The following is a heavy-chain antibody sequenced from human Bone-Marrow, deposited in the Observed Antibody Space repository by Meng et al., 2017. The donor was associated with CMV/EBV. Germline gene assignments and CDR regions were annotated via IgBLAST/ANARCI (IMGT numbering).Heavy chain of an antibody. CDR2: INWNGGST. CDR3: ARDHSHYGSGSPIDY. V-gene: IGHV3-20*03. J-gene: IGHJ4*02. D-gene: IGHD3-10*01. Sequence: SGVTFDEYGMSWGRQATGKGLEWVSGINWNGGSTGYADSVKGRFTISRDNAKNSLYLQMNSLRAEDTALYYCARDHSHYGSGSPIDYWGQGTLVTVSS. CDR1: GVTFDEYG.